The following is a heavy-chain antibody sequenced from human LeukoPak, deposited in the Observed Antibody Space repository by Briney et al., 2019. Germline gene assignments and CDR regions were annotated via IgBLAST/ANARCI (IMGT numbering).Heavy chain of an antibody. V-gene: IGHV3-9*01. J-gene: IGHJ4*02. CDR1: GFTFDDYA. CDR2: ISWNSGSI. Sequence: PGGSLRLSCAASGFTFDDYAMHWVRQAPGKGLEWVSGISWNSGSIGYADSVKGRFTISRDNAKNSLYLQMSSLRAEDTALYYCAKADGDYWGQGTLVTVSS. CDR3: AKADGDY.